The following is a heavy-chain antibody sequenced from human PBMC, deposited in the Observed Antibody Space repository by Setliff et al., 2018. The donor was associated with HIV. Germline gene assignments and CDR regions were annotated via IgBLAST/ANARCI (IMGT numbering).Heavy chain of an antibody. V-gene: IGHV3-7*01. CDR3: ASPTYYNFLN. J-gene: IGHJ4*02. CDR1: GFPFSSYW. CDR2: INEDGSEK. Sequence: PGGSLRLSCAASGFPFSSYWMSWVRQAPGKGLEWVANINEDGSEKYYVDSVKGRFTISRDNAKNSLYLQVNSLRVEDSAVYYCASPTYYNFLNWGQGTLVTVSS. D-gene: IGHD3-9*01.